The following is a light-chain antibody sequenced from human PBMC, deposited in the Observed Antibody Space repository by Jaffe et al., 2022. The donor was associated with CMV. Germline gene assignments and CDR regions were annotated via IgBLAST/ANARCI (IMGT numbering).Light chain of an antibody. CDR2: DTN. CDR3: LLSYSGSRWV. CDR1: TGAVTSGHY. Sequence: QAVVTQEPSLTVSPGGTVTLTCGSSTGAVTSGHYPYWFQQKPGQAPKTLIYDTNIKHSWTPARFSGSLLGVRAALTLSGAQPEDEAEYFCLLSYSGSRWVFGGGTKLTVL. J-gene: IGLJ3*02. V-gene: IGLV7-46*01.